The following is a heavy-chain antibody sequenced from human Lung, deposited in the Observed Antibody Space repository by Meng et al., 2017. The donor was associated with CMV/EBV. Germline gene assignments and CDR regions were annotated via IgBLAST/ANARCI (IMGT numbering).Heavy chain of an antibody. Sequence: ASVXVSCKASGYTFTDYYMHWVRQAPGQGLEWMGWINPNSGGTNYAQKFQGRVAMTRDTSISTAYMELSRPRSDDTAVYYCARPIGPSRDYYYGMAVWGRGTRVTVSS. CDR3: ARPIGPSRDYYYGMAV. CDR1: GYTFTDYY. J-gene: IGHJ6*02. CDR2: INPNSGGT. V-gene: IGHV1-2*02. D-gene: IGHD2/OR15-2a*01.